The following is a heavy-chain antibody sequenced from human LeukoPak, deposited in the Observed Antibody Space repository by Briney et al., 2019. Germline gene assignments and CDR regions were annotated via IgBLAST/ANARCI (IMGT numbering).Heavy chain of an antibody. CDR1: GFTFSSYA. V-gene: IGHV3-30*04. Sequence: GGSLRLSCAASGFTFSSYAMHWVRQAPGKGLEWVAVISYDGSNKYYADSVKGRFTISRDNSKNTLYLQMNSLRAEDTTVYYCARDWSSSWPNYYYYMDVWGKGTTVTVSS. CDR2: ISYDGSNK. J-gene: IGHJ6*03. CDR3: ARDWSSSWPNYYYYMDV. D-gene: IGHD6-13*01.